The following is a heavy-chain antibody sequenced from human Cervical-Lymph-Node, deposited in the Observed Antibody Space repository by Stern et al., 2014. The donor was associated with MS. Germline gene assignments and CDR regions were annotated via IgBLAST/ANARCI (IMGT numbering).Heavy chain of an antibody. Sequence: VKLVESGAEVKKPGEALKISCKGSGYSLTANWIGWVRQMPGKGLEWRGIIYPGDSDTRYSPSFQGRVTISADKSISPAYLQWSSLKASDTAMYYCARDYGDYAFDYWGQGTLVTVSS. D-gene: IGHD4-17*01. CDR3: ARDYGDYAFDY. V-gene: IGHV5-51*01. J-gene: IGHJ4*02. CDR1: GYSLTANW. CDR2: IYPGDSDT.